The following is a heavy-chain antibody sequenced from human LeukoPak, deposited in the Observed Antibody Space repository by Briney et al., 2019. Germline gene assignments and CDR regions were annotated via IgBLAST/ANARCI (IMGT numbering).Heavy chain of an antibody. Sequence: ASVEVSCKASGYTFITYGINWVRQAPGQGLEWMGWISPYNGDTTYAQKFQGRVTMTTDTSTSTAYTELGSLRSDDTAVYYCARDKSRYNYGYNYWGQGTPVTVSS. J-gene: IGHJ4*02. D-gene: IGHD5-18*01. V-gene: IGHV1-18*01. CDR2: ISPYNGDT. CDR3: ARDKSRYNYGYNY. CDR1: GYTFITYG.